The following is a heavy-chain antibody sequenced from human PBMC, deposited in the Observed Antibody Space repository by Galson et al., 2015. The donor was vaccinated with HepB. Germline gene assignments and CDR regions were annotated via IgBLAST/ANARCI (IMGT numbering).Heavy chain of an antibody. D-gene: IGHD2-2*01. J-gene: IGHJ5*02. CDR2: INYSGST. Sequence: ETLSLTCVVYGGSFSGYYWSWIRQPPGKGLEWIGEINYSGSTNYNPSLQRRVTISVDTSKNQFSLKLSSVTAADTAVYYCARWSLIPAAARHDWFDPWDQGTLVTVSS. CDR1: GGSFSGYY. CDR3: ARWSLIPAAARHDWFDP. V-gene: IGHV4-34*01.